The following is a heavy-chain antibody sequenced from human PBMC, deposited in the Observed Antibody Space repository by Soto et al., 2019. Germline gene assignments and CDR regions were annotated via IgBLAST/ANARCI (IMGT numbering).Heavy chain of an antibody. CDR3: ARDNDYYDSSGYEY. V-gene: IGHV4-4*07. CDR2: IYTSGST. J-gene: IGHJ4*02. Sequence: QVQLQESGPGLVKPSETLSLTCTVSGGSISSYYWSWIRQPAGKGLEWIGRIYTSGSTNYNPSLTSRVNMSVDTSKNQFSLKLSSVTAADTAVYDCARDNDYYDSSGYEYWGQGTLVTVSS. CDR1: GGSISSYY. D-gene: IGHD3-22*01.